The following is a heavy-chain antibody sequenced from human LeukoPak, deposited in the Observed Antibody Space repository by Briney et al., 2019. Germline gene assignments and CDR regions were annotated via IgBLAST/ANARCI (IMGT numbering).Heavy chain of an antibody. CDR3: ARRRYYYDSSGYYFYYFDY. D-gene: IGHD3-22*01. CDR1: GYTFTIYD. CDR2: MNPNRGNT. V-gene: IGHV1-8*01. Sequence: ASVNVSFKASGYTFTIYDINWVRQAPGQGLEWMGWMNPNRGNTGYAQKFQGRVTMTRNTSISTAYMELSSLRSEDTAVYYCARRRYYYDSSGYYFYYFDYWGQGTLVTVSS. J-gene: IGHJ4*02.